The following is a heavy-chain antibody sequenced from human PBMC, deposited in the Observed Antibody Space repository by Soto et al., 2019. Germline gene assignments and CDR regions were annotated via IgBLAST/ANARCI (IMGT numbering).Heavy chain of an antibody. Sequence: EVQLLESGGGLVQPGGSLRLSCAASGFTFGSYAMSWVRQAPGRGLEWVSTISGGVEATYYADSVKGRFAISRDYSKNTLYLEMNSLRAEDTAIYYCAKGRYTTTWYEAFDIWGQGTMVTVSS. J-gene: IGHJ3*02. V-gene: IGHV3-23*01. CDR1: GFTFGSYA. CDR2: ISGGVEAT. CDR3: AKGRYTTTWYEAFDI. D-gene: IGHD1-20*01.